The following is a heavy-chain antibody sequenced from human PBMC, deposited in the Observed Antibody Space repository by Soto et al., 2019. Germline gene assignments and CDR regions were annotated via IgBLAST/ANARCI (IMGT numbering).Heavy chain of an antibody. Sequence: GGSLRLSCAASGFTFSSHGMQWVRQAPGKGLEWVAVISYDGSNKYYAESVKGRFTISRDDSKNTLYLQMNSLRAEDTAVYFCAKERTARTHLIDYWGQGILVTVSS. CDR3: AKERTARTHLIDY. J-gene: IGHJ4*02. CDR1: GFTFSSHG. CDR2: ISYDGSNK. D-gene: IGHD5-18*01. V-gene: IGHV3-30*18.